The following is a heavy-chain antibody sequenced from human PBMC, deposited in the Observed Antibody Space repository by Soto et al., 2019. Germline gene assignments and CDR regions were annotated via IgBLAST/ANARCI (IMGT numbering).Heavy chain of an antibody. Sequence: AGGSLRLSCAASGFTFSSYGMHWVRQAPGKGLEWVAVISYDGSNKYYADSVKGRFTISRDNSKNTPYLQMNSLRAEDTAVYYYAKLSRRELSRIVVVVAATPMAQDDAFDIWGQGTMVTVSS. D-gene: IGHD2-15*01. J-gene: IGHJ3*02. CDR3: AKLSRRELSRIVVVVAATPMAQDDAFDI. CDR2: ISYDGSNK. V-gene: IGHV3-30*18. CDR1: GFTFSSYG.